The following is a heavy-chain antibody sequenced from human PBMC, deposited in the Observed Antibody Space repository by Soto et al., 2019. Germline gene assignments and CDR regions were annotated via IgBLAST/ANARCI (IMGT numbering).Heavy chain of an antibody. CDR2: SRNKANNYIT. V-gene: IGHV3-72*01. D-gene: IGHD1-26*01. J-gene: IGHJ3*02. Sequence: EVQLVESGGGLVQPGGSLRLSCAASGFTFSDHYMDWVRQAPGKGLEWVGRSRNKANNYITEYAASEKGRFTISRDDSKDSLYLQMNSLKTEDTAVYYCAAPSRATEGNDAFDIWGQGTMVTVSS. CDR1: GFTFSDHY. CDR3: AAPSRATEGNDAFDI.